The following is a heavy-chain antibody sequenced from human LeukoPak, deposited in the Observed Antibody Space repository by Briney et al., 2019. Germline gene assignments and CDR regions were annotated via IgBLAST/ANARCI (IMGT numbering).Heavy chain of an antibody. CDR1: GFNFGDYG. D-gene: IGHD3-22*01. V-gene: IGHV3-49*04. CDR3: TRGDYYDSSGYYFLFDY. J-gene: IGHJ4*02. Sequence: GGSLRLSCTASGFNFGDYGMSWVRQAPGKGLEWVGFIRSKAYGGTTEYAASVKGSFTISRDDSKSIAYLQMNSLKTEDTAVYYCTRGDYYDSSGYYFLFDYWGQGTLVTVSS. CDR2: IRSKAYGGTT.